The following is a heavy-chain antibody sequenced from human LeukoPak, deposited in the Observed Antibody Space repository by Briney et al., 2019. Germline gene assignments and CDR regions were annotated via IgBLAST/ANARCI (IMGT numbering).Heavy chain of an antibody. Sequence: PSETLSLTCTVSGDSISSGDYYWSWIRQPPGKGLEWIGYIYYSGSTNYNPSLKSRVTISVDTSKNQFSLKLSSVTAADTAVYYCARGYYYYYMDVWGKGTTVTVSS. J-gene: IGHJ6*03. CDR1: GDSISSGDYY. V-gene: IGHV4-61*08. CDR3: ARGYYYYYMDV. CDR2: IYYSGST.